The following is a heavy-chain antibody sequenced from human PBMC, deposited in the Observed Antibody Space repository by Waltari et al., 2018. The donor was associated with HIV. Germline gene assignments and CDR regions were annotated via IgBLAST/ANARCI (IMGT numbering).Heavy chain of an antibody. CDR1: GFTFSTHG. J-gene: IGHJ6*02. D-gene: IGHD6-25*01. V-gene: IGHV3-33*01. CDR2: IWHDGSNT. Sequence: QVQLVESGGGVVQPGKSLRLSCAASGFTFSTHGMHWVRQAPGKGLEWVATIWHDGSNTYYADSVKGRFTISRDNSKNTVNLQMNGLRVEDTAVYFGARVGLAAAGTQYFGMDVWGQGTTVTVSS. CDR3: ARVGLAAAGTQYFGMDV.